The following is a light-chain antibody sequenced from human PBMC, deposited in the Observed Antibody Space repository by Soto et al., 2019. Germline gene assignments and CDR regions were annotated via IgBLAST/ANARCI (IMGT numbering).Light chain of an antibody. Sequence: DIQMTQSPSSLSASIGDRVTITCRASQDISNYLAWYQQRPGQIPELLIYAASTLQSGVPSRFSGSGSGTDFTLTISSLQPEDVATYYCQKYNSAPRTFGPGTKVDIK. CDR2: AAS. CDR3: QKYNSAPRT. V-gene: IGKV1-27*01. J-gene: IGKJ3*01. CDR1: QDISNY.